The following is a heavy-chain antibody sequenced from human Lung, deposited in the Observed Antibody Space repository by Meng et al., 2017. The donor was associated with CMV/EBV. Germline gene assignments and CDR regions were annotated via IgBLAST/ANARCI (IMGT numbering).Heavy chain of an antibody. D-gene: IGHD3-3*01. CDR1: GFTFSSYW. Sequence: GGSLRLXXAASGFTFSSYWMSWVRQAPGKGLEWVANIKQDGSEKYYVDSVKGRFTISRDNAKNSLYLQMNSLRAEDTAVYYCARPVPAYDFWSGYYPYYYYYGMDVWGQGNXVTGSS. J-gene: IGHJ6*01. CDR2: IKQDGSEK. CDR3: ARPVPAYDFWSGYYPYYYYYGMDV. V-gene: IGHV3-7*01.